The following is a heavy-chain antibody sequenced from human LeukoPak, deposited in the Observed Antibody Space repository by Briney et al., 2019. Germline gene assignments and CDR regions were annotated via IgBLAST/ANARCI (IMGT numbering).Heavy chain of an antibody. J-gene: IGHJ3*01. CDR2: IFHDGTT. CDR1: GYSISSGYY. CDR3: ARDPPDYDFWGGYNAFDV. Sequence: SETLSLTCTVSGYSISSGYYWGWIRQPPGKGLERLGGIFHDGTTYYNPSLNSRVTTSLDTSKNQFSLKLTSVTAADTAVYYCARDPPDYDFWGGYNAFDVWGQGTMVTVSS. V-gene: IGHV4-38-2*02. D-gene: IGHD3-3*01.